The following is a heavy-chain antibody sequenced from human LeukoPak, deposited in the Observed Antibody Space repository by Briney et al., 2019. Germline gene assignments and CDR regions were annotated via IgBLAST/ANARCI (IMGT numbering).Heavy chain of an antibody. J-gene: IGHJ4*02. Sequence: GGSLRLSCAASGFTFSSYGMSWVRQAPGKGLEWVSAISGSGGSTYYADSVKGRFTISRDNSKNTLYLQMNSLRAEDTAVYYCAKNAGRGDYYGSGITFFDYWGQGTLVTVSS. CDR1: GFTFSSYG. CDR2: ISGSGGST. V-gene: IGHV3-23*01. D-gene: IGHD3-10*01. CDR3: AKNAGRGDYYGSGITFFDY.